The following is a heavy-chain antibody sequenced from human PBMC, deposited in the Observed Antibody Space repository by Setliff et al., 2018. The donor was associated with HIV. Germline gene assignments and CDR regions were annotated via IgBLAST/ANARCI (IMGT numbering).Heavy chain of an antibody. Sequence: GGSLRLSCAASGFSLNIAWMNWVRQAPGKGLEWIGRIKNKAAGETTEYAAPVKDRFIISRDDSKNTLYLEMNSLKTEDTAMYYCTTLVGANPYHDAFDIWGHGTMVTVSS. CDR3: TTLVGANPYHDAFDI. V-gene: IGHV3-15*07. D-gene: IGHD1-26*01. J-gene: IGHJ3*02. CDR1: GFSLNIAW. CDR2: IKNKAAGETT.